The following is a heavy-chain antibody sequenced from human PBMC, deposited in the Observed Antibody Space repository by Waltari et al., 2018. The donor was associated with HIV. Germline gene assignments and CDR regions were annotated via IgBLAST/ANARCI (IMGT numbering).Heavy chain of an antibody. D-gene: IGHD3-10*01. CDR2: INSDGSSI. J-gene: IGHJ1*01. V-gene: IGHV3-74*01. CDR1: GFTFTRYW. CDR3: AKEAGDRGYFQH. Sequence: EVQLVESGGNLVQPGGSLRLPCAVSGFTFTRYWMHWVRQAPGKGLAWVSRINSDGSSIRYADSVKGRFTISRDNAKNTLYLQMNSLRDEDTAVYYCAKEAGDRGYFQHWGQGTLVTVSS.